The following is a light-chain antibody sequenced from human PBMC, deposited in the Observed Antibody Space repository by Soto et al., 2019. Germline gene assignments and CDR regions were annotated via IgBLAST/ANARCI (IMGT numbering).Light chain of an antibody. Sequence: EIVLMQSPRSLSLSPGXRATLSCRASQSVRSSYLAWYQQKPGQAPRLLIYGASSRASGIPDRFSGSGSGTDFTLTISRLEPEDFVVYYCQQYGSSPRTFGQGTKVDIK. CDR3: QQYGSSPRT. CDR2: GAS. J-gene: IGKJ1*01. V-gene: IGKV3-20*01. CDR1: QSVRSSY.